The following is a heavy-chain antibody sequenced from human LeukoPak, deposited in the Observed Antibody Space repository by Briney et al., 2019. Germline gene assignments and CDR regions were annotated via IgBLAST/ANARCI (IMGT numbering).Heavy chain of an antibody. J-gene: IGHJ4*02. D-gene: IGHD6-19*01. CDR2: IYYSGST. V-gene: IGHV4-59*08. Sequence: PSETLSLTCTVPGGSISSYYWSWIRQPPGKGLEWIGYIYYSGSTNYNPSLKSRVTISVDTSKNQFSLKLSSVTAADTAVYYCARQQWLVLSYTSVFDYWGQGTLVTVSS. CDR3: ARQQWLVLSYTSVFDY. CDR1: GGSISSYY.